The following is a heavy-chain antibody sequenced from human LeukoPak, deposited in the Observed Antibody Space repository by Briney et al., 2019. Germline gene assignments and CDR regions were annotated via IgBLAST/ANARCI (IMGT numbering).Heavy chain of an antibody. D-gene: IGHD3/OR15-3a*01. CDR3: ARSHSVWTSFDY. J-gene: IGHJ4*02. CDR2: IYYSGST. CDR1: GGSISSYY. V-gene: IGHV4-59*01. Sequence: PSETLSLTCTVSGGSISSYYWSWIRQPPGKGLEWIGYIYYSGSTNYNPSLKSRVTISVDTSKNQFSLKLSSVTAADTAEYYCARSHSVWTSFDYWGQGTLVTVSS.